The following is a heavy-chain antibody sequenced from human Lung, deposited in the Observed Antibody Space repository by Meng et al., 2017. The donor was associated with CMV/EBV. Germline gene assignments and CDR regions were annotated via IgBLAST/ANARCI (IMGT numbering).Heavy chain of an antibody. J-gene: IGHJ2*01. D-gene: IGHD3-3*01. V-gene: IGHV3-74*01. CDR3: VRDFWSGSGWYLDL. CDR1: GFTLKTHW. Sequence: GGSXRLXCAASGFTLKTHWMHWVRQVPGKVPVWVSRINSDGTRTTYADSVKGRFTISRDNAKNTLDLQMDSLRVEDTALYYCVRDFWSGSGWYLDLLGRGXLVTVSS. CDR2: INSDGTRT.